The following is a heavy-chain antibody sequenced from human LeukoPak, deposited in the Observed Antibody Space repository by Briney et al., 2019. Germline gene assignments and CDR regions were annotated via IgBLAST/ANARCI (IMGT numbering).Heavy chain of an antibody. CDR2: IKQDGSQN. CDR1: GFTFSHYW. J-gene: IGHJ4*02. CDR3: GRIGYSSSSIDF. D-gene: IGHD6-6*01. V-gene: IGHV3-7*01. Sequence: GGSLRLSCAASGFTFSHYWMSWVRQAPGTGLQWVANIKQDGSQNYYVNSLKGRFTISRDNAKSSVYLQMNSLRAEDTAVYYCGRIGYSSSSIDFWGQGTLVTVSS.